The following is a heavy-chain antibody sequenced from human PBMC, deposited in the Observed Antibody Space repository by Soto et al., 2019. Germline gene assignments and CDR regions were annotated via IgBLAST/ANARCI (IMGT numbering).Heavy chain of an antibody. CDR1: GFTFSNYG. D-gene: IGHD3-16*01. Sequence: RASVKVSCKVSGFTFSNYGLNWVRQAPGQGLEWMGWVSANNGHTNYAQNLQGRVSMTTDTSTSTAYMELRGLTFDDTAAYYCARDIASVTAKHFLYYYATGVWGQGPTVAVSS. J-gene: IGHJ6*02. CDR3: ARDIASVTAKHFLYYYATGV. CDR2: VSANNGHT. V-gene: IGHV1-18*01.